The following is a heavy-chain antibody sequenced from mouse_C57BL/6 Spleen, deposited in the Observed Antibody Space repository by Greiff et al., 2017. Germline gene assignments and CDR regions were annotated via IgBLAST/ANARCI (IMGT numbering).Heavy chain of an antibody. Sequence: QVQLQQPGAELVKPGASVKLSCKASGYTFTSYWMQWVKQRPGQGLEWIGEIDPSDSYTNYNQKFKGKATLTVDKSSSTAYMQHSSLSSVDSAVYYCARGDYYGSSYPYYFDYWGQGTTLTVSS. CDR2: IDPSDSYT. CDR3: ARGDYYGSSYPYYFDY. D-gene: IGHD1-1*01. V-gene: IGHV1-50*01. CDR1: GYTFTSYW. J-gene: IGHJ2*01.